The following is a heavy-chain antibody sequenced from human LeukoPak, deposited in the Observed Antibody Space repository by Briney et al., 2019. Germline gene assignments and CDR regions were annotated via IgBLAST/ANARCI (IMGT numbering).Heavy chain of an antibody. CDR1: GFTFGDYA. CDR2: IRSKAYGGTT. J-gene: IGHJ4*02. Sequence: GGSLRLSCTASGFTFGDYAKSWFRQAPGKGLEWVGFIRSKAYGGTTEYAASVKGRFTISRDDSKSIAYLQMNSLKTEDTAVYYCTRPYYDILTGKLSGIGYWGQGTLVTVSS. D-gene: IGHD3-9*01. V-gene: IGHV3-49*03. CDR3: TRPYYDILTGKLSGIGY.